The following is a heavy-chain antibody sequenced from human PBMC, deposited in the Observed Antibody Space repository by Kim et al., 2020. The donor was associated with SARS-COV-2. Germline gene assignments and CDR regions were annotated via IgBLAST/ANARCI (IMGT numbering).Heavy chain of an antibody. Sequence: YYAEPVKGRLTIPRDNAKNSLYLQMNSLRAEDTAVYYCAGDSSWNEGFDYWGQGTLVTVSS. CDR3: AGDSSWNEGFDY. D-gene: IGHD6-13*01. J-gene: IGHJ4*02. V-gene: IGHV3-21*01.